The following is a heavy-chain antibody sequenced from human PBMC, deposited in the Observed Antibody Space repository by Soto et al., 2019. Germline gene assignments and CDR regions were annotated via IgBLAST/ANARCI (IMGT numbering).Heavy chain of an antibody. J-gene: IGHJ4*02. V-gene: IGHV4-39*07. CDR3: ARYPRLDC. Sequence: PSETLSLTCTVSGGSISSSSYYWGWIRQPPGKGLEWIGSIYYSGSAYYNPSLKSRVTISIDTSKNQFSLQLSSVTAADTAVYFCARYPRLDCWGQGTLVTVPQ. CDR2: IYYSGSA. CDR1: GGSISSSSYY.